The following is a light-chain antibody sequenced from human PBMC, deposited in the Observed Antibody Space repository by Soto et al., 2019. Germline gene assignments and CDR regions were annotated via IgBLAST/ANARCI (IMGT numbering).Light chain of an antibody. Sequence: DIQVTQSPSTLSAFVGDRVILTCRASQNGNIWLAWYQQRPRKAPKLLIYKTSSLESGVPSRCSGSGSGTEFTLTISSLETDDFGTYFCLQYNSLPYTFGQGTKLEIK. V-gene: IGKV1-5*03. CDR3: LQYNSLPYT. J-gene: IGKJ2*01. CDR2: KTS. CDR1: QNGNIW.